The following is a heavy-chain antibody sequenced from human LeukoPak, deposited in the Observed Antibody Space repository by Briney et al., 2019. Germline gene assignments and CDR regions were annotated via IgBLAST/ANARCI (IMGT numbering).Heavy chain of an antibody. V-gene: IGHV3-30*02. CDR2: VWYDGSNK. CDR1: GFAFWSHG. Sequence: GRSLRLSCVASGFAFWSHGMHWVRQVPGQGLQWVASVWYDGSNKYYADFAQGRFIISRDNPKNTLYLEMNSLRVEDTAVYFCTKDRGYSFIGAMDAWGRGTTVSVSS. D-gene: IGHD5-12*01. CDR3: TKDRGYSFIGAMDA. J-gene: IGHJ6*02.